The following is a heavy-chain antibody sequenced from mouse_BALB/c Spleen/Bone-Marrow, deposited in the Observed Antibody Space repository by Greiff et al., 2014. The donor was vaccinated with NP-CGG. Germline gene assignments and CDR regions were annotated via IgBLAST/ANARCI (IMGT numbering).Heavy chain of an antibody. J-gene: IGHJ2*01. D-gene: IGHD3-3*01. V-gene: IGHV1-54*01. Sequence: QVQLQQPGAELVRPGTSVKVSCKASGYAFTNYLIELVKQRPGQGLEWIGMINPGSGGTNYNEKFKGKATLTADKSSSTAYMQLSSLTSDDSAVYFCARRDGSYFDYWGQGTTLTVSS. CDR3: ARRDGSYFDY. CDR1: GYAFTNYL. CDR2: INPGSGGT.